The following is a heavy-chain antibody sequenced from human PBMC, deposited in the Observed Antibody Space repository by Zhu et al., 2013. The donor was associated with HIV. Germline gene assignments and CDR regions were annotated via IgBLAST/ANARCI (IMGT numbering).Heavy chain of an antibody. CDR1: GGPMKSFY. J-gene: IGHJ4*02. Sequence: QVQLQESGPGLVKPAETLSLTCNVSGGPMKSFYWNWIRQPPGKGLEWMGYVYYTGSSNYKPSLKSRVTMSIDTPKSQFSLKLSSVDTADTAVYYCARSRPDLARGAFEYWGQGILVTVSS. CDR2: VYYTGSS. CDR3: ARSRPDLARGAFEY. D-gene: IGHD3-10*01. V-gene: IGHV4-59*12.